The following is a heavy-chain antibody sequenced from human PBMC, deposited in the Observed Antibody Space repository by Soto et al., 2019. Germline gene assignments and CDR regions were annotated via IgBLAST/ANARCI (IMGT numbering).Heavy chain of an antibody. CDR3: ARAPGPISPYYSYAMAV. Sequence: GGSLRLSCAASGFTSDSYSMNWVRQAPGKGLEWVSYISSSSSDIYYTDSVRGRFTISRDNAKNSLYLQMNSLRDEDTAVYYCARAPGPISPYYSYAMAVRGQGTTVTVSS. CDR2: ISSSSSDI. V-gene: IGHV3-48*02. J-gene: IGHJ6*02. CDR1: GFTSDSYS.